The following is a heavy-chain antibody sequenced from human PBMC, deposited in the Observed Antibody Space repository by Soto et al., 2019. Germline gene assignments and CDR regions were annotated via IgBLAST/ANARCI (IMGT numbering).Heavy chain of an antibody. Sequence: PSETLSLTCTLSGGAISSGGYYWSWIRQHPGKGLEWIGYIYYSGSTYYNPSLKSRVTISVDTSKNQFSLKLSSVTAADTAVYYCARARRYASNWFDPWGQGTLVTVSS. CDR2: IYYSGST. CDR3: ARARRYASNWFDP. J-gene: IGHJ5*02. CDR1: GGAISSGGYY. V-gene: IGHV4-31*03. D-gene: IGHD2-2*01.